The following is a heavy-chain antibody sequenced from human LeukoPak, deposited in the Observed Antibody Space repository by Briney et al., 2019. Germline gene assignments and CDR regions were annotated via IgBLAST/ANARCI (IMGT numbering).Heavy chain of an antibody. CDR1: GYTFTGYY. CDR3: AIEMSVTPSMDV. J-gene: IGHJ6*03. V-gene: IGHV1-2*02. D-gene: IGHD4-23*01. CDR2: INPNSGGT. Sequence: GASVKVSCKASGYTFTGYYMHWVRQAPGQGLEWMGWINPNSGGTNYAQKLQGRVTMTRDTSISTAYMELSRLRSDDTAAYYCAIEMSVTPSMDVWGKGTTVTVSS.